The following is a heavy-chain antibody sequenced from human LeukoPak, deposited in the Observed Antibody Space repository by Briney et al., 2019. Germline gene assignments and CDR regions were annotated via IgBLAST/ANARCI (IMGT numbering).Heavy chain of an antibody. CDR2: INHSGST. V-gene: IGHV4-34*01. D-gene: IGHD2-21*01. J-gene: IGHJ4*02. CDR1: GGSFSGYY. Sequence: PSETLSLTCAVYGGSFSGYYWSWIRQPPGKGLEWIGEINHSGSTNYNPSLKSRVTISVDTSKNQFSLKLTYVTAADTAVYYCARAALFRGYFDDWGQGTLVTVSS. CDR3: ARAALFRGYFDD.